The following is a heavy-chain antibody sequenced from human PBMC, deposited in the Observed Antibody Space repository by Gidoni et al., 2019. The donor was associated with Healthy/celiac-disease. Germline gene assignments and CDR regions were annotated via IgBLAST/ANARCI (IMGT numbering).Heavy chain of an antibody. CDR3: ARASSGGGSCYSGCAAFDI. D-gene: IGHD2-15*01. CDR2: IIPIFGTA. J-gene: IGHJ3*02. Sequence: QVQLVQSGAEVKKPGSSVKVSCKASGGTFSSYAISWVRQAPGQGLEWMGGIIPIFGTANYAQKFQGRVTITADESTSTAYMELSSLRSEDTAVYYCARASSGGGSCYSGCAAFDIWGQGTMVTVSS. CDR1: GGTFSSYA. V-gene: IGHV1-69*01.